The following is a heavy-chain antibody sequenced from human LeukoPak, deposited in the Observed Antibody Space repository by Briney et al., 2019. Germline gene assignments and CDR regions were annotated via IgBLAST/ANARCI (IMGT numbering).Heavy chain of an antibody. CDR1: GGSISSSSYY. D-gene: IGHD3/OR15-3a*01. V-gene: IGHV4-39*01. J-gene: IGHJ4*02. CDR2: IYTSGST. CDR3: ARQTGSGLFILP. Sequence: SETLSLTCTVSGGSISSSSYYWGWIRQPPGKGLEWIGRIYTSGSTNYNPSLKSRVTMSVDTSKNQFSLKLSSVTAADTAVYYCARQTGSGLFILPGGQGTLVTVSS.